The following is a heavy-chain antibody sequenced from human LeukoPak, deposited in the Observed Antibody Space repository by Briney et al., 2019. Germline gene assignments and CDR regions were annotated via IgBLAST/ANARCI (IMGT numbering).Heavy chain of an antibody. CDR1: GYTFTSYD. D-gene: IGHD4-17*01. CDR3: ARAPTVTTTSYYFDY. CDR2: MNPNSGNT. Sequence: ASVKVSCKASGYTFTSYDINWVRQAPGQGLEWMGWMNPNSGNTGYAQKFQGRVSMTRDTSTSTAYMELSSLTSEDTAVYYCARAPTVTTTSYYFDYWGQGTLVTVSS. V-gene: IGHV1-8*01. J-gene: IGHJ4*02.